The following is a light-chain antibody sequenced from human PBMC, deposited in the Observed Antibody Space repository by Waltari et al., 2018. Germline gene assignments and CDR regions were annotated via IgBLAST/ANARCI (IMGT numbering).Light chain of an antibody. CDR1: QSVFYSSNTKNY. J-gene: IGKJ1*01. CDR3: QQYYTNTGT. CDR2: WAS. V-gene: IGKV4-1*01. Sequence: DIVMTQSPDSLAVSLGERATINCKSSQSVFYSSNTKNYLAWYQQKPGQPPKVRISWASTRESGVPDRFSGSGSETDFTLIINSLQAEDVAVYYCQQYYTNTGTFGQGTKVEIK.